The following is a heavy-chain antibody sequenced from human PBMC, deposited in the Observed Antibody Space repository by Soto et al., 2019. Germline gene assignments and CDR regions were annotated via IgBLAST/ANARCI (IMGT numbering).Heavy chain of an antibody. V-gene: IGHV1-2*02. CDR2: INPNSGGT. D-gene: IGHD1-26*01. CDR1: GYTFTCYY. J-gene: IGHJ6*02. CDR3: ARVGGIRGIVENYYYYYGMDV. Sequence: ASVKVSCKASGYTFTCYYMHWVRQAPGQGLEWMGWINPNSGGTNYAQKFQGRVTMTRDTSISTAYMELSRLRSDDTAVYYCARVGGIRGIVENYYYYYGMDVWGQGTTVTVSS.